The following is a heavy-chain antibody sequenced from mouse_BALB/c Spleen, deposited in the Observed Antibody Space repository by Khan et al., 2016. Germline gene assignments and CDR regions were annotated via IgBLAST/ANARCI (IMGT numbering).Heavy chain of an antibody. Sequence: EVQLQESGPGLVKPSQSLSLTCSVTGYSITSGYYWNWIRQFPGNKLEWMGYISYDGSNNYNPSLKNRISITRETSKNQFFLKLNSVTTEDTATYCGAGDSYYFDYRGQGTTLTVSS. CDR1: GYSITSGYY. J-gene: IGHJ2*01. CDR2: ISYDGSN. CDR3: AGDSYYFDY. V-gene: IGHV3-6*01.